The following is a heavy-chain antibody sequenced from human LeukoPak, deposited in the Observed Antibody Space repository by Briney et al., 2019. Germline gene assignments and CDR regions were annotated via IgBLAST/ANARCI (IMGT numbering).Heavy chain of an antibody. CDR3: ARLVSSGTHGYFDY. Sequence: SKTLSLTCTVSDGSINWGWIRQPPGEGLEWIGSMSYSGSTFYNPSLKSRVTMSVDKSNNQFSLKLSSVTAADTAVYYCARLVSSGTHGYFDYWGQGTLVTVSS. V-gene: IGHV4-39*07. J-gene: IGHJ4*02. D-gene: IGHD1-26*01. CDR2: MSYSGST. CDR1: DGSIN.